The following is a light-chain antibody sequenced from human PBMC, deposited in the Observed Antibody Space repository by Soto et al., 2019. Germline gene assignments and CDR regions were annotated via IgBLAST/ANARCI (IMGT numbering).Light chain of an antibody. CDR3: QQYKKYST. Sequence: DIQMTQSPSTLSASVGDRVTITCRASQSIGSWLAWYQQKPGKAPKLLIYDASGLERGVPSRFSGSASGTECTLTNSSLQPDDFATYYCQQYKKYSTFGGGTKVEIK. CDR1: QSIGSW. J-gene: IGKJ4*01. CDR2: DAS. V-gene: IGKV1-5*01.